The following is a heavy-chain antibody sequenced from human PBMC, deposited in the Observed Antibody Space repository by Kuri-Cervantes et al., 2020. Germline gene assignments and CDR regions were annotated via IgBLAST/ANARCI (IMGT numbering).Heavy chain of an antibody. CDR2: ISSSGSTI. D-gene: IGHD6-19*01. J-gene: IGHJ1*01. Sequence: LSLTCAASGFTFSDYYMSWIRQAPGKGLEWVSYISSSGSTIYYADSVKGRFTISRDNAKNSPYLQMNSLRAEDAAVYYCASPSKDTRQWLVRGATAEYFQHWDQGTLVTVSS. V-gene: IGHV3-11*01. CDR3: ASPSKDTRQWLVRGATAEYFQH. CDR1: GFTFSDYY.